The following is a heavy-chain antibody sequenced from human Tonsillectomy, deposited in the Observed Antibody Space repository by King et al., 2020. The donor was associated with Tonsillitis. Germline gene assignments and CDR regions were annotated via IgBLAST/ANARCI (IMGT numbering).Heavy chain of an antibody. V-gene: IGHV4-59*08. CDR1: GGSISSYY. CDR2: IYYSGST. CDR3: ARLSNYDFPF. J-gene: IGHJ4*02. Sequence: VQLQESGPGLVKPSETLSLTCTVSGGSISSYYWSWIRQPPGKGLEWIGYIYYSGSTNYNPSLKSRVTISVDTSKNQFSLKLSSVTAADTAVYFCARLSNYDFPFWGPGTLVTVSS. D-gene: IGHD3-3*01.